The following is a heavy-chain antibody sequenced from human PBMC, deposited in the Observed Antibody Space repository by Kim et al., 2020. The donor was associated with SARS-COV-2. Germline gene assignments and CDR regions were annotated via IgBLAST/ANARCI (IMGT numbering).Heavy chain of an antibody. Sequence: ASVKVSCKASGYTFTSYGISWVRQAPGQGLEWMGWISAYNGNTNYAQKLQGRVTMTTDTSTSTAYMELRSLRSDDTAVYYCARDPLHDYYDSSAVRDYWGQGTLVTVSS. CDR3: ARDPLHDYYDSSAVRDY. CDR2: ISAYNGNT. J-gene: IGHJ4*02. D-gene: IGHD3-22*01. CDR1: GYTFTSYG. V-gene: IGHV1-18*01.